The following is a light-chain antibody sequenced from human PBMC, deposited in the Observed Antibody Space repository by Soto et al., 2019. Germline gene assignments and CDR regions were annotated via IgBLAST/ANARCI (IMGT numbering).Light chain of an antibody. J-gene: IGLJ1*01. CDR1: SSNIGRNT. V-gene: IGLV1-44*01. Sequence: QSVLTQPPSASGTPGQRVIISCSGGSSNIGRNTVNWYQHLPGTAPRLLIYTNDQRPSGVPDRFSGSKSGTSASLAISGLQSEDEADYYCAAWDDTSSFVFGPGTKVTVL. CDR3: AAWDDTSSFV. CDR2: TND.